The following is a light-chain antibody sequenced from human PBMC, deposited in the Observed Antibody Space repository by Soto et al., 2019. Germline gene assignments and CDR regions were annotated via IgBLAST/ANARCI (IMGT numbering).Light chain of an antibody. CDR3: QQSYGTIT. CDR1: QNINSY. CDR2: TAS. V-gene: IGKV1-39*01. J-gene: IGKJ5*01. Sequence: DIQMTQSPSSLSASVGDRVTITCRASQNINSYLNWYQQKPGKAPNLVVHTASTLQSGVPSRFSGSGFGTDFTLTISNLQPEDFATYYYQQSYGTITFGQGTRLEIK.